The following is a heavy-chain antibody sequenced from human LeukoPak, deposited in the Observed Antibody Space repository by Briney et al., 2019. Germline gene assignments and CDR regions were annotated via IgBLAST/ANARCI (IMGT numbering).Heavy chain of an antibody. J-gene: IGHJ4*02. D-gene: IGHD3-10*01. CDR2: IYRSGST. CDR3: ARARSGSGSYYNRGYFDY. V-gene: IGHV4-38-2*01. CDR1: GYSISSGYY. Sequence: SETLSLTCAASGYSISSGYYWGWIRQPPGKGLEWIGSIYRSGSTYYNPSLKSRVTISVDTSKNQFSLKLSSVTAADTAVYYCARARSGSGSYYNRGYFDYWGQGTLVTVSS.